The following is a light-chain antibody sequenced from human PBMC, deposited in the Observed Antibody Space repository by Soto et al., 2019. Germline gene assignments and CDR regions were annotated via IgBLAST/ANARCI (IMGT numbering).Light chain of an antibody. Sequence: QSALTQPASVSGSPGQSITISCTGTSSYVGSDNLVSWFQQHPGKAPKLMIYEVNKRPSGVSNRFSGSKSANTASLTISGLQAEDEADYYCSSARSYIHVVFGGGTKLTVL. CDR3: SSARSYIHVV. CDR2: EVN. J-gene: IGLJ2*01. CDR1: SSYVGSDNL. V-gene: IGLV2-23*02.